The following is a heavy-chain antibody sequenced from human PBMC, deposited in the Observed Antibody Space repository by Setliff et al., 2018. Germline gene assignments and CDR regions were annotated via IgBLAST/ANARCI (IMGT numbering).Heavy chain of an antibody. CDR2: IIPLLETV. CDR3: AASVGGAPYYYGLDV. Sequence: SVKVSCKASGDTFNTYTLSWVRQAPGQGLEWMGGIIPLLETVKYAQKFQGRLTITADTSASTFYVELSSLTSEDTALYSCAASVGGAPYYYGLDVWGQGTTVAFAS. CDR1: GDTFNTYT. V-gene: IGHV1-69*06. J-gene: IGHJ6*02. D-gene: IGHD2-15*01.